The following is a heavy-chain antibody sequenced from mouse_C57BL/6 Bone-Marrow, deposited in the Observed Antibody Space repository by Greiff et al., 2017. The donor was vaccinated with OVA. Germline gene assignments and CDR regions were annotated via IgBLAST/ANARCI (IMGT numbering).Heavy chain of an antibody. CDR2: SRNKANDYTT. Sequence: EVQVVESGGGLVQSGRSLRLSCATSGFTFSDFYMEWVRQAPGKGLEWIAASRNKANDYTTEYSASVKGRFIVSRDTSQSILYLQMNALRAEGTAIYYCARARDGYYERYFDVWGTGTTVTVSS. V-gene: IGHV7-1*01. CDR3: ARARDGYYERYFDV. J-gene: IGHJ1*03. CDR1: GFTFSDFY. D-gene: IGHD2-3*01.